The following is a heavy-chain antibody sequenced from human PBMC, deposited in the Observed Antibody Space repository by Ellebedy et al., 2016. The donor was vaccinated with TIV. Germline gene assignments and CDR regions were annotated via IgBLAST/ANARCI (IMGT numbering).Heavy chain of an antibody. CDR2: ISWDGGST. Sequence: PGGSLRLSCAASGFTFDDYTMHWVRQAPGKGLEWVSLISWDGGSTYYADSVKGRFTISRDNSKNSLYLQMNSLRTEDTALYYCAKDIAWEYCSSTSCYFHYYGMDVWGQGTTVTVSS. CDR3: AKDIAWEYCSSTSCYFHYYGMDV. V-gene: IGHV3-43*01. J-gene: IGHJ6*02. CDR1: GFTFDDYT. D-gene: IGHD2-2*01.